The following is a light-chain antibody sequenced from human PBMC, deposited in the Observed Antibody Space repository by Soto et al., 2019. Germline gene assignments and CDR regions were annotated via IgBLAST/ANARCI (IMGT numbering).Light chain of an antibody. CDR1: QSISTW. CDR3: QQAISFPRT. Sequence: DIQMTQSPSSVSASVGDRVTITCRASQSISTWLAWYQQKPGKAPNLLISAASNLQSGAPSRFSGSGSWTDFTLIISSLQPEDFATYYCQQAISFPRTFGQGTQVEIK. CDR2: AAS. V-gene: IGKV1-12*01. J-gene: IGKJ1*01.